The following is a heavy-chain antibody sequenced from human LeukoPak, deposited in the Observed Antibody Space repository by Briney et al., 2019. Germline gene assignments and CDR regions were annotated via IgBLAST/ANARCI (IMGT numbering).Heavy chain of an antibody. D-gene: IGHD3-10*01. CDR2: SSTFNGNR. Sequence: GASVKVSCKASGYTFLHYGISWVRQAPGRGLEWMGWSSTFNGNRYYPPKLQDRVTMTTDTSTTTAYMELRSLTSDDTAVYYCARAMVRDHNYYYYYMDVWGKGTTVTISS. J-gene: IGHJ6*03. CDR1: GYTFLHYG. V-gene: IGHV1-18*01. CDR3: ARAMVRDHNYYYYYMDV.